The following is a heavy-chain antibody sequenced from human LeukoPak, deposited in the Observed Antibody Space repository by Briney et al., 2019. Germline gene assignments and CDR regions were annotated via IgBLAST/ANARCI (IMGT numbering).Heavy chain of an antibody. CDR1: GGSIVDYY. V-gene: IGHV4-34*01. CDR3: ARGVYYYGSAHYYYYYMDV. J-gene: IGHJ6*03. CDR2: INHSGST. D-gene: IGHD3-10*01. Sequence: SETLSLTCTVSGGSIVDYYWSWIRQPPGKGLEWIGEINHSGSTNYNPSLKSRVTISVDTSKNQFSLKLSSVTAADTAVYYCARGVYYYGSAHYYYYYMDVWGKGTTVTVSS.